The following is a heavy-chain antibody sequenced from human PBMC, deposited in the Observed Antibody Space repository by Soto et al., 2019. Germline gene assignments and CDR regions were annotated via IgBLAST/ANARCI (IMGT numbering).Heavy chain of an antibody. CDR2: VYHSGST. Sequence: QVQLQESGPGLVKPSGTLSLTCAVSGDSISTNHWWTWVRQPPGKGLEWIGEVYHSGSTNYSPSLKSRGVISVDMSNNLFSLPLTSVTAADTAVYYCARSGGGEDYWGQGTLVTVSS. J-gene: IGHJ4*02. CDR3: ARSGGGEDY. D-gene: IGHD3-16*01. CDR1: GDSISTNHW. V-gene: IGHV4-4*02.